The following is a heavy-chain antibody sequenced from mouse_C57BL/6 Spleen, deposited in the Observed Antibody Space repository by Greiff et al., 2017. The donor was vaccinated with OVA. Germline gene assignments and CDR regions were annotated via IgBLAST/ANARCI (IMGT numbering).Heavy chain of an antibody. CDR1: GYTFTSYW. D-gene: IGHD2-3*01. CDR3: ARGLLRDFDY. Sequence: QVQLQQPGAELVMPGASVKLSCKASGYTFTSYWMHWVKQRPGQGLEWIGEIDPSDSYTNYNQKFKGKSTLTVDKSSSTAYMHLSSLTSEDSAVYYCARGLLRDFDYWGQGTTLTVSS. CDR2: IDPSDSYT. V-gene: IGHV1-69*01. J-gene: IGHJ2*01.